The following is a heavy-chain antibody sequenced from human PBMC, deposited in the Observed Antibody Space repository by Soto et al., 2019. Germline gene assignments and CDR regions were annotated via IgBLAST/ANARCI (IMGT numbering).Heavy chain of an antibody. J-gene: IGHJ4*02. CDR2: IYYSGST. CDR1: GGSLSGYY. CDR3: AKSGGAARHRPRGQIDY. Sequence: SETLSLTCTVSGGSLSGYYWNWIRQPPGKGLEWIGYIYYSGSTNYNPSLKSRVTISVDTSKNQFSLNLSSVTAADTAVYFCAKSGGAARHRPRGQIDYWGQGTLVTVSS. V-gene: IGHV4-59*03. D-gene: IGHD6-6*01.